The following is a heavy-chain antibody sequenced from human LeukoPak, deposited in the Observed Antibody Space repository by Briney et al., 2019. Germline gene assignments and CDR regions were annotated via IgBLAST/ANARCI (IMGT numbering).Heavy chain of an antibody. V-gene: IGHV4-31*03. CDR1: GGSISSGGYY. Sequence: SQTLSLTCTVSGGSISSGGYYWSWIRQHPGKGLEWIGYIYYSGSTYYNPSLKSRVTISVDTSKNQFSLKLSSVTAADTAVYYCARDLRTDDNWFDPWGQGTLVTVSS. CDR3: ARDLRTDDNWFDP. D-gene: IGHD4-17*01. CDR2: IYYSGST. J-gene: IGHJ5*02.